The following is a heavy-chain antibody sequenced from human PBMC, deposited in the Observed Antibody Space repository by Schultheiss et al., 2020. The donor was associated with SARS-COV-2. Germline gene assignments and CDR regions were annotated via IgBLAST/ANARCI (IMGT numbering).Heavy chain of an antibody. CDR2: ISDSGDSA. V-gene: IGHV3-23*01. Sequence: GESLKISCAASGFPHRYYAMTWVRQAPGKGLEWVSTISDSGDSAYYADSVNGRFTISRDNSRNMIYLQMNSLRAEDSALYYCAKDLRGGPLRYFDYWGQGTQVTVSS. J-gene: IGHJ4*02. D-gene: IGHD3-16*01. CDR1: GFPHRYYA. CDR3: AKDLRGGPLRYFDY.